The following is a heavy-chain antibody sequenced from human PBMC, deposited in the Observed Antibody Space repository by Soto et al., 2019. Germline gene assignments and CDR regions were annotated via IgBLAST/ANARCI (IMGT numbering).Heavy chain of an antibody. CDR3: ATQTVSYTWGV. CDR1: GAPITTTKW. Sequence: QVQLQESGPGLVKPSETLSLTCTVSGAPITTTKWWAWVRLPPGKGLEWIGELSRGDERSSNPSLEVRFTMSLDKSNNHFSLKLTSVTAADTALYYCATQTVSYTWGVWGRGTSVTVSS. V-gene: IGHV4-4*02. D-gene: IGHD3-16*01. J-gene: IGHJ6*02. CDR2: LSRGDER.